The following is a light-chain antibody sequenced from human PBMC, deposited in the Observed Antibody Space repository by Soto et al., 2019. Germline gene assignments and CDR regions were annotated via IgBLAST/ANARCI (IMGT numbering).Light chain of an antibody. J-gene: IGKJ5*01. CDR2: DAS. V-gene: IGKV3-11*01. Sequence: EIVLTQSPATLSLSPGDRATLSCRASQSVSIYLAWYQQKPGQAPRLLIYDASNRATGIPARFSGSGSGTEFTLTISSLEPEDFAVYYCQQRKFWPPITFGQGTRVET. CDR3: QQRKFWPPIT. CDR1: QSVSIY.